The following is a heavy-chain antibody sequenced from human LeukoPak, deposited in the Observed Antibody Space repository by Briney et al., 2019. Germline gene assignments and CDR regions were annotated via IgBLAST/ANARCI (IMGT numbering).Heavy chain of an antibody. CDR2: ISSSGSTI. J-gene: IGHJ4*02. CDR1: GFTFSSYE. D-gene: IGHD3-22*01. Sequence: HAGGSLRLSCAASGFTFSSYEMNWVRQAPGKGLEWVSYISSSGSTIYYADSVKGRFTISRDNAKNSLYLQMNSLRAEDTAVYYCASNDYYDSSGCHWGQGTLVTVSS. CDR3: ASNDYYDSSGCH. V-gene: IGHV3-48*03.